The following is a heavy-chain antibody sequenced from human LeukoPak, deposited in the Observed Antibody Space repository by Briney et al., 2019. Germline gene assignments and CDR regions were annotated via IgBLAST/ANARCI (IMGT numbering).Heavy chain of an antibody. J-gene: IGHJ4*02. CDR2: IHHFGRT. D-gene: IGHD5-18*01. V-gene: IGHV4-59*01. Sequence: SETLSLTCSVSGDSIISYYWNWLRQAPGKGLEWIGNIHHFGRTEYNSSLRSRVTMFLDSSKNQFSLKLTSVTPTDTAVYYCARGLWSQPGLVPFNYWGQGILVTVSS. CDR3: ARGLWSQPGLVPFNY. CDR1: GDSIISYY.